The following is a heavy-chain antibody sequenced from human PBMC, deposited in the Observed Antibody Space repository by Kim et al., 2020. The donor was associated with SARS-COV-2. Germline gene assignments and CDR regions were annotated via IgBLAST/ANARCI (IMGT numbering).Heavy chain of an antibody. J-gene: IGHJ6*02. D-gene: IGHD6-19*01. V-gene: IGHV4-59*01. CDR3: AREGSGWYEYYYGMDV. Sequence: SLKSRVTISVDTAKNQFFLKLSSVTAADTAVYYCAREGSGWYEYYYGMDVWGQGTTVTVSS.